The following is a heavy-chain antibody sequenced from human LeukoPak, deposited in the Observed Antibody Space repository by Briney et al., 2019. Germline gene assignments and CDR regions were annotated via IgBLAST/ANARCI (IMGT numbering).Heavy chain of an antibody. V-gene: IGHV4-34*01. D-gene: IGHD2-15*01. CDR1: GGSFSGYY. CDR2: INHSGST. J-gene: IGHJ6*04. CDR3: AREERDILDV. Sequence: PSETLSLTCAVYGGSFSGYYWSWIRQPPGKGLEWIGEINHSGSTNYNPSLKSRVTISVDTSKNQFSLKLSSVTAADTAVYYCAREERDILDVWGKGTTVTVSS.